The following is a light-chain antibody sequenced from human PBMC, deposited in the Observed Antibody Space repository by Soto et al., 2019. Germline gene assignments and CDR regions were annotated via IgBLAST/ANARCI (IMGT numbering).Light chain of an antibody. Sequence: IQMTQSPSSLSTSLGDRVTITCRASQGISNYLAWYQQKPGKVPRLLLYGASTLQSGVPSRFSGSGSGTDFTLAINDVQPEDVATYYCQKYDGVPFTFGGGTKVEI. J-gene: IGKJ4*01. CDR3: QKYDGVPFT. CDR2: GAS. CDR1: QGISNY. V-gene: IGKV1-27*01.